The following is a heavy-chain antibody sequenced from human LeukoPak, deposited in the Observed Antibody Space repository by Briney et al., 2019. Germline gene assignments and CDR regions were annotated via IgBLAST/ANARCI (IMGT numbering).Heavy chain of an antibody. CDR1: GFTFSSYG. J-gene: IGHJ6*02. CDR2: ISSSSSYI. D-gene: IGHD3-3*01. V-gene: IGHV3-21*01. CDR3: ARDGITIFGVVIIDYYYGMDV. Sequence: GGSLRLSCAASGFTFSSYGMNWVRQAPGKGLEWVSSISSSSSYIYYADSVKGRFTISRDNAKNSLYLQMNSLRAEDTAVYYCARDGITIFGVVIIDYYYGMDVWGQGTTVTVSS.